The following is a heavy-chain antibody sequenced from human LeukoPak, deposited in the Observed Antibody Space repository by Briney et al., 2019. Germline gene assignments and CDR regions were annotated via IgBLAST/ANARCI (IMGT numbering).Heavy chain of an antibody. V-gene: IGHV3-11*01. Sequence: GGSLRLSCAASGFTFSDYYMSWVRQAPGKGLEWVSYISSNGSTIYYADSVKGRFTISRDNAKNSLYLQMNSLRAEDTAVYYCATPRDPNCSGGSCYSGDYWGQGTLVTVSS. CDR2: ISSNGSTI. CDR3: ATPRDPNCSGGSCYSGDY. J-gene: IGHJ4*02. D-gene: IGHD2-15*01. CDR1: GFTFSDYY.